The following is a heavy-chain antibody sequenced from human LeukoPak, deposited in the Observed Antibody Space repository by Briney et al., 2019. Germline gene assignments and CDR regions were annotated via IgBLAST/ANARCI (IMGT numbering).Heavy chain of an antibody. CDR3: ARGRMYSSGRYSIDY. CDR2: MNPNSGNT. Sequence: GASVKVSCKASGYTFTSYDINWVRQATGQGLEWMVWMNPNSGNTGYAQKFQGRVTMTRNTSISTAYMELSSLRSEDTAVYYCARGRMYSSGRYSIDYWGQGTLVTVSS. V-gene: IGHV1-8*01. CDR1: GYTFTSYD. J-gene: IGHJ4*02. D-gene: IGHD6-19*01.